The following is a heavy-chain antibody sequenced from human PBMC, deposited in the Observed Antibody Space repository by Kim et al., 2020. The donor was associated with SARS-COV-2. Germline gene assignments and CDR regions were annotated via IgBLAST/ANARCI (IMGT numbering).Heavy chain of an antibody. CDR3: AKRDYDADGYYYFDF. J-gene: IGHJ4*02. Sequence: TPPLSRRVTISADTSKHQFSLRLTSVTAADTAVYYCAKRDYDADGYYYFDFWGQGSLVTVSS. D-gene: IGHD3-22*01. V-gene: IGHV4-59*01.